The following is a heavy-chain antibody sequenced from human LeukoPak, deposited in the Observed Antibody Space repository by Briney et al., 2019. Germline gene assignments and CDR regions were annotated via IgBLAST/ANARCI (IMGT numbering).Heavy chain of an antibody. CDR2: ISAGNGNT. CDR1: GYTFTSYA. V-gene: IGHV1-3*01. CDR3: ARGGGENYCSGGSCYYRVNYFDY. J-gene: IGHJ4*02. D-gene: IGHD2-15*01. Sequence: ASVKVSCKASGYTFTSYAIHWVRQAPGQRLEWMGWISAGNGNTKYSQNFQGRVTFISNTSATTAFMELSSLRSEDAAVYYCARGGGENYCSGGSCYYRVNYFDYWGQGTLVTVSS.